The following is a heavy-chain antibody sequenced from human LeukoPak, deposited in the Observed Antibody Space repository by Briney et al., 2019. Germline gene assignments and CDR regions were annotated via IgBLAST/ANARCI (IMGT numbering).Heavy chain of an antibody. V-gene: IGHV1-2*06. CDR3: ATLSSYYYDSSGYYNIINYFDY. CDR1: GYTFTGYY. CDR2: INPKRGGT. Sequence: AXVKVSCKASGYTFTGYYMDWVRQAPGQGREWMGRINPKRGGTNYAQKFQVRVTMTRDTSISTAYMELSRLRSDDTAVYYCATLSSYYYDSSGYYNIINYFDYWGQGTLVTVSS. D-gene: IGHD3-22*01. J-gene: IGHJ4*02.